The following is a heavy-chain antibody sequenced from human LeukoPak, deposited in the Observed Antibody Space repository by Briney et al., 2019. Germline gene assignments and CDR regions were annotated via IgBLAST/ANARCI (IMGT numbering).Heavy chain of an antibody. CDR2: INHSGST. D-gene: IGHD2-2*01. Sequence: SETLSLTCAVYGGSFSGYYWSWIRQPPGKGLEWIGEINHSGSTNYNPSLKSRVTISVDTSKNQFSLKLSSVTAADTAVYYCATEPAAAMNIWGQGTMVTVSS. CDR1: GGSFSGYY. J-gene: IGHJ3*02. CDR3: ATEPAAAMNI. V-gene: IGHV4-34*01.